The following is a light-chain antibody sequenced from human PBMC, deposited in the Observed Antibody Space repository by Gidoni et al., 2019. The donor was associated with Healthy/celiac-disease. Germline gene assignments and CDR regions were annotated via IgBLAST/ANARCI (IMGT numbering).Light chain of an antibody. Sequence: QSVLTQPPSVSGAPGQRVTITCTGSSSNIGAGYDVHWYHQLPGTTPKPLIYGNSNRPVWVPDRFSGSKPGTSASLAISGLQAEDEADYYCQSYDSSLSGVVFGGGTKLTVL. CDR1: SSNIGAGYD. J-gene: IGLJ2*01. V-gene: IGLV1-40*01. CDR2: GNS. CDR3: QSYDSSLSGVV.